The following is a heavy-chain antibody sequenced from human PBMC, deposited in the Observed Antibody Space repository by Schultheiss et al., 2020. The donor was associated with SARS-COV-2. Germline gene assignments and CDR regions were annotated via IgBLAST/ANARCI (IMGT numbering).Heavy chain of an antibody. Sequence: SETLSLTCAVSGGSISSGGYSWSWIRQPPGKGLEWIGYIYHSGSTYYNPSLKSRVTISVDTSKNQFSLKLSSVTAADTAVYYCASHGIVATIRPNDYWGQGTLVTVSS. CDR3: ASHGIVATIRPNDY. CDR1: GGSISSGGYS. D-gene: IGHD5-12*01. J-gene: IGHJ4*02. CDR2: IYHSGST. V-gene: IGHV4-30-2*01.